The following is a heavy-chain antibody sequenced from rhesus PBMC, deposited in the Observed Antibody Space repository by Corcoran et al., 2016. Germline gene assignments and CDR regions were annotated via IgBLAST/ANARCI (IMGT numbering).Heavy chain of an antibody. CDR1: GGSISSSY. CDR3: ASGNRLYCDL. CDR2: IYVSGGST. J-gene: IGHJ2*01. D-gene: IGHD1-1*01. Sequence: QLQLQESGPGLVKPSETLSVTCAVSGGSISSSYWRWIRQAPGKGLEWIGYIYVSGGSTNANPSLKGRATLSVDTSKNQLSLKLSSVTAADTAVYYCASGNRLYCDLWGPGTPITISS. V-gene: IGHV4-169*02.